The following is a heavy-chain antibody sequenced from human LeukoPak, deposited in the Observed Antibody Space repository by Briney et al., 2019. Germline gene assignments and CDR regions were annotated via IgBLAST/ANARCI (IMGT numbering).Heavy chain of an antibody. CDR3: ARSDYVDAFDI. CDR1: GFTFSSYS. V-gene: IGHV3-21*01. CDR2: ISSSSSYI. D-gene: IGHD4-17*01. J-gene: IGHJ3*02. Sequence: GGSLRLSCAASGFTFSSYSMNWVRQAPGKGLEWVSSISSSSSYIYYADSVKGRFTISRDNAKNSLYLQMNSLRVEDTAVYYCARSDYVDAFDIWGQGTMVTVSS.